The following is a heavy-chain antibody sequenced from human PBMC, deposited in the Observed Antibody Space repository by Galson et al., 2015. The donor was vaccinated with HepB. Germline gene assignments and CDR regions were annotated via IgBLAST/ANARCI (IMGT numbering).Heavy chain of an antibody. V-gene: IGHV3-23*01. Sequence: SLRLSCAASGFTFSSYAMSWVRQAPGKGLEWVSAISGSGDSTYYADSVKGRFTISRDNSKNTLYLQMNSLRAEDTAIYYCAEVKGGYGGNSPWAFDIWGQGTMVTVSS. J-gene: IGHJ3*02. D-gene: IGHD4-23*01. CDR3: AEVKGGYGGNSPWAFDI. CDR2: ISGSGDST. CDR1: GFTFSSYA.